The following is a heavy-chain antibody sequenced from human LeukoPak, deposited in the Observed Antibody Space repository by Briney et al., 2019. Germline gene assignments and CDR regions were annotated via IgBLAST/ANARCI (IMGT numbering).Heavy chain of an antibody. Sequence: PSETLSLTCTVSGGSISNYYWSWIRQPPGKGLEWIGYIYYSGSTNYNPSLKSRVTISVDTSKNQFSLKLSSVTAADTAVYYCARVTLLGARTFDYWGQGTLVTVSS. D-gene: IGHD1-26*01. V-gene: IGHV4-59*08. CDR3: ARVTLLGARTFDY. CDR2: IYYSGST. J-gene: IGHJ4*02. CDR1: GGSISNYY.